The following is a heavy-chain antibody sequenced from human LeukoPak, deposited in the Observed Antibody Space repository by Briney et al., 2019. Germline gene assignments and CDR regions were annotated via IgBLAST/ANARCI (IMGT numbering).Heavy chain of an antibody. CDR2: INHSGST. Sequence: GSLRLSCAASGFTFSSYAMSWARQPPGKGLEWIGEINHSGSTNYNPSLKSRVTISVDTSKNQFSLKLSSVTAADTAVYYCARVVPAAIPPIRWFDPWGQGTLVTVSS. D-gene: IGHD2-2*01. CDR3: ARVVPAAIPPIRWFDP. V-gene: IGHV4-34*01. CDR1: GFTFSSYA. J-gene: IGHJ5*02.